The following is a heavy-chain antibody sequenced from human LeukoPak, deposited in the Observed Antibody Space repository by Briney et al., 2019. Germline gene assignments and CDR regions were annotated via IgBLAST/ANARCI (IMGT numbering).Heavy chain of an antibody. J-gene: IGHJ4*02. CDR1: GFTFSGHW. D-gene: IGHD1-14*01. V-gene: IGHV3-7*01. CDR2: INQGGSDK. CDR3: TRDRSRAEDD. Sequence: GGSLRLSCAASGFTFSGHWVSWVRQAPGKGLEWVANINQGGSDKYYVDSVKGRFTISRDNANNLLYLQMNSLRGEDTAVYYCTRDRSRAEDDWGQGTLVTVSS.